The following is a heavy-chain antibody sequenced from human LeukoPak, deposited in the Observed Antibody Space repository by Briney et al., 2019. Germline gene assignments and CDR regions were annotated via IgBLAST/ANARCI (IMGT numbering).Heavy chain of an antibody. Sequence: GGSLRLSCAASGFTFSSYWMSWVRQAPGKGLEWVANIKQDGSEKYYVDSVKGRFTISRDNAKNSLYLQMNSLRAEDTAVYYCARDRACSSTSCYAGPHFDYWGQGTPVTVSS. V-gene: IGHV3-7*01. CDR1: GFTFSSYW. J-gene: IGHJ4*02. CDR3: ARDRACSSTSCYAGPHFDY. D-gene: IGHD2-2*01. CDR2: IKQDGSEK.